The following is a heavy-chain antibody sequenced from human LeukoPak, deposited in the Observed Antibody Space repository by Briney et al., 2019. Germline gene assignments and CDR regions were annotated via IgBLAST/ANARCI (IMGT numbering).Heavy chain of an antibody. Sequence: ASVKVSCKASGYTFTSYGISWVRQAPGQGLEWMGWISAYNGNTNYAQKLQGRVTMTTDTSTSTAYTELRSLRSDDTAVYYCARGGRVQLERRPWFDPWGQGTLVTVSS. CDR1: GYTFTSYG. V-gene: IGHV1-18*01. D-gene: IGHD1-1*01. CDR3: ARGGRVQLERRPWFDP. J-gene: IGHJ5*02. CDR2: ISAYNGNT.